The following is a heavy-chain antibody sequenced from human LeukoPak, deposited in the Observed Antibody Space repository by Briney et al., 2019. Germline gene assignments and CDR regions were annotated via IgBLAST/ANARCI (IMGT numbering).Heavy chain of an antibody. D-gene: IGHD3-16*01. CDR2: IRYDGSNK. CDR1: GIIVTSNY. V-gene: IGHV3-30*02. Sequence: PGGSLRLSCAASGIIVTSNYMSWVRQAPGKGLEWVAFIRYDGSNKYYADSVKGRFTISRDNSKNTLYLQMNSLRAEDTAVYYCAKEDATGGDDAFDIWGQGTMVTVSS. CDR3: AKEDATGGDDAFDI. J-gene: IGHJ3*02.